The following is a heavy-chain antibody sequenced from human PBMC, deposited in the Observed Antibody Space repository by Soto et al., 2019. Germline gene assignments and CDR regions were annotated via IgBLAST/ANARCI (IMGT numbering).Heavy chain of an antibody. CDR1: GYSFTGYY. D-gene: IGHD2-8*02. V-gene: IGHV1-2*02. Sequence: HEHLVQSGAEVKRPGASLKVSCKASGYSFTGYYIHWVRQAPGQGLEWMGWINPDSGATNYAQNFQGRVNPTSDPSISTASMGLTSLTSYHTAVYFCARGDYGTGGYPFPYFDYWGQGTLVIVSS. CDR3: ARGDYGTGGYPFPYFDY. J-gene: IGHJ4*02. CDR2: INPDSGAT.